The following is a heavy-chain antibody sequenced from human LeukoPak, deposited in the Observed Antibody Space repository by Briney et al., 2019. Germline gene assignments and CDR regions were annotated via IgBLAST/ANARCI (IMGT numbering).Heavy chain of an antibody. V-gene: IGHV3-7*03. J-gene: IGHJ4*02. D-gene: IGHD6-13*01. Sequence: GGSLRLSCAASGFTFSSYWMSWVRQAPGKGLEWVANIKQDGSEKYYVDSVKGRFTISRDNAKNTLYLQMNSLRAEDTAVYYCAKDWSIAAAGTGPFDYWGQGTLVTVSS. CDR1: GFTFSSYW. CDR3: AKDWSIAAAGTGPFDY. CDR2: IKQDGSEK.